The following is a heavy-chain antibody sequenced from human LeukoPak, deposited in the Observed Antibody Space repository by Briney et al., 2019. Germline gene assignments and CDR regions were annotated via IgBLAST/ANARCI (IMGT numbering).Heavy chain of an antibody. CDR2: ISGGGSST. CDR1: GFTLSRYA. V-gene: IGHV3-23*01. J-gene: IGHJ4*02. Sequence: GGSLRHSRAASGFTLSRYAMSWVGQAPGKGLEWVSVISGGGSSTYYADAEEGLFTICRDDSKTALYLQMSSLGAEDTAVYYCAKGLSGYDFSFDFWGQGTLVTVSS. D-gene: IGHD5-12*01. CDR3: AKGLSGYDFSFDF.